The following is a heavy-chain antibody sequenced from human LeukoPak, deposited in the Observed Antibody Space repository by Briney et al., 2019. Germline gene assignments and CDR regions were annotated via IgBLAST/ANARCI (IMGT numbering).Heavy chain of an antibody. D-gene: IGHD1-26*01. V-gene: IGHV2-5*02. CDR2: IYWDHNK. CDR3: AHWEAGYCHL. CDR1: GFLLSISGVG. J-gene: IGHJ2*01. Sequence: SGPSLVNPTQTLTLTCTFSGFLLSISGVGVGWIRQPPGKALEWLALIYWDHNKRYSPSLKNRLTITKDTSKNQVVLKMTNLDPVDTATYYCAHWEAGYCHLWGRGTPVSVSS.